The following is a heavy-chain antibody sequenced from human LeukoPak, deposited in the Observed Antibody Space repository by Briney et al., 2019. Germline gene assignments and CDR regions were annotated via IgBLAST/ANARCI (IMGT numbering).Heavy chain of an antibody. Sequence: ASVKVSCQASGYTFTGYYMHWVRQAPGQGLEWMGWINPNSGGTNYAQKLQGRVTMTRDTSISTAYMELGRLRSDDTAVYYCALGETGILLFDYGGQGTLVTVSS. V-gene: IGHV1-2*02. J-gene: IGHJ4*02. CDR1: GYTFTGYY. CDR3: ALGETGILLFDY. CDR2: INPNSGGT. D-gene: IGHD3-10*01.